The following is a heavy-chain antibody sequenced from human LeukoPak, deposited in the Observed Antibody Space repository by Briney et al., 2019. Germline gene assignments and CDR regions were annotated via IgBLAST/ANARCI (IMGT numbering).Heavy chain of an antibody. CDR1: GFTFINYV. D-gene: IGHD3-10*01. V-gene: IGHV3-23*01. CDR2: IRLGGGLT. Sequence: GGSLRLSCSGSGFTFINYVMAWGRQAPGKGLEWVSSIRLGGGLTHSADPVKGRFIISRDMNTLFLQINNLRPEDTAMYYCARKITMVRGPLIKGYFDLWGRGTLVSVSS. CDR3: ARKITMVRGPLIKGYFDL. J-gene: IGHJ2*01.